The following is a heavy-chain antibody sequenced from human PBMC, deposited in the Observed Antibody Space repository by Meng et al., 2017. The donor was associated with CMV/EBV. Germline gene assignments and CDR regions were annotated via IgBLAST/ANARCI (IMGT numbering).Heavy chain of an antibody. V-gene: IGHV4-59*01. D-gene: IGHD5-24*01. J-gene: IGHJ4*02. CDR1: GVSITSIY. CDR3: ARDAYNSFDS. Sequence: SETLSLTCSVSGVSITSIYWTWVRQAPGKGLEWIGYVSYSGNTNYNPSFRSRVTISRETSRNQFSLHLTSVTAADTAVYFCARDAYNSFDSWGLGTLVTVSS. CDR2: VSYSGNT.